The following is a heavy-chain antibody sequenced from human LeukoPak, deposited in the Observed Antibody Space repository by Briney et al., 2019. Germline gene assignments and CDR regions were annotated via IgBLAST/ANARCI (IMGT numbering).Heavy chain of an antibody. D-gene: IGHD6-19*01. CDR2: VSRFGDGT. Sequence: GGSLRLSCAASGFTFSGFAMSWVRQAPGKGLEWVSSVSRFGDGTFYADSVKGRFTISRDNSKNTLYLQMNSLRAEDTAVYYCARNSIAVAGLLGYWGQGTLVTVSS. CDR3: ARNSIAVAGLLGY. CDR1: GFTFSGFA. V-gene: IGHV3-23*01. J-gene: IGHJ4*02.